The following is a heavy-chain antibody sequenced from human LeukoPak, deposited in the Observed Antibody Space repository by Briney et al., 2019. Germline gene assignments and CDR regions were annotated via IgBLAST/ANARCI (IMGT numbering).Heavy chain of an antibody. J-gene: IGHJ6*03. CDR1: GGSISRYY. CDR3: SRLGSCSYFSYYYYMYV. V-gene: IGHV4-4*09. CDR2: ICTSGST. Sequence: SATPSLISTAPGGSISRYYRSWLRQPPGKGLQRTGHICTSGSTNYNPSLKSRVIISVDTSKNQFFLMLSSVTAVDTAVYYWSRLGSCSYFSYYYYMYVLVKGTTV. D-gene: IGHD3-10*01.